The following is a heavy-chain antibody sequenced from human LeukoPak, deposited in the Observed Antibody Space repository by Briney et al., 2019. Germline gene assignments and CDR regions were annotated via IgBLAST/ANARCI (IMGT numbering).Heavy chain of an antibody. CDR3: ARDERGYSYGYSDY. V-gene: IGHV3-66*02. D-gene: IGHD5-18*01. J-gene: IGHJ4*02. CDR2: IYSGGST. CDR1: GFTVSSNY. Sequence: GGSLRLSCAASGFTVSSNYMSWVRQAPGKGLEWVSVIYSGGSTYYADSVKGRFTISRDNSKNTLYLQMNSLRAEDTAVYYRARDERGYSYGYSDYWGQGTLVTVSS.